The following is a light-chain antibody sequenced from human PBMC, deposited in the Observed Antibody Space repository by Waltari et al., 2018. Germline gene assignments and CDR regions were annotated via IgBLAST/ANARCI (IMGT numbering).Light chain of an antibody. CDR3: SSYTSSSTLYV. Sequence: QSALTQPASVSGSPGQSITISCTGTSGDIGHYDYVSWYQQHPGKAPNVIIYDVITRPSGVSNRFSGSKSGNTASLTISGLQAEDEADYFCSSYTSSSTLYVFGTGTKVTVL. CDR1: SGDIGHYDY. V-gene: IGLV2-14*03. CDR2: DVI. J-gene: IGLJ1*01.